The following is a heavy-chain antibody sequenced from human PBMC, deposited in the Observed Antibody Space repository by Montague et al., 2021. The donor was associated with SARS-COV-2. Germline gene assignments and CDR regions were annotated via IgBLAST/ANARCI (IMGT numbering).Heavy chain of an antibody. CDR2: IYYSGST. J-gene: IGHJ4*02. Sequence: SETLSLTCTVSGGPISSSSYYWGWIRQPPGKGLEWIGSIYYSGSTYYNASLKSRVTISVDTSKNQFSLKLTSVTAADTAVYYCARHGGHSYAHFAYWGQGTLVIVSS. D-gene: IGHD5-18*01. V-gene: IGHV4-39*01. CDR3: ARHGGHSYAHFAY. CDR1: GGPISSSSYY.